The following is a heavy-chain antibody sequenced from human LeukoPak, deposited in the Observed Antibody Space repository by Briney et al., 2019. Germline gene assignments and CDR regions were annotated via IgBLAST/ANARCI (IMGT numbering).Heavy chain of an antibody. CDR2: IIPILGIA. Sequence: SVKVSCKASGGTFSSYTISWVRQAPGQGLEWMGRIIPILGIANYAQKYQGRVTITADKSTSTAYMELSSLRSEDTAVYYCASSLGEHCSSTSCYGGYVDYWGQGTLVTVSS. V-gene: IGHV1-69*02. J-gene: IGHJ4*02. CDR1: GGTFSSYT. CDR3: ASSLGEHCSSTSCYGGYVDY. D-gene: IGHD2-2*01.